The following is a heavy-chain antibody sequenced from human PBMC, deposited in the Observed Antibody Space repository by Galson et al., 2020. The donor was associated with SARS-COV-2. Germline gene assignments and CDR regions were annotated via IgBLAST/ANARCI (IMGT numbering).Heavy chain of an antibody. D-gene: IGHD4-17*01. V-gene: IGHV3-15*07. J-gene: IGHJ5*02. CDR2: IKTKTDGGTT. CDR1: GFTLNDAW. CDR3: TTLPNNEYGDYSWFDP. Sequence: GGSLRLSCAASGFTLNDAWINWVRQAPGKGLEWVGRIKTKTDGGTTDYAAPVKGRFTISRDDSKNTLLLQMNSLKTEDTAVYYCTTLPNNEYGDYSWFDPWGQGTLVTVSS.